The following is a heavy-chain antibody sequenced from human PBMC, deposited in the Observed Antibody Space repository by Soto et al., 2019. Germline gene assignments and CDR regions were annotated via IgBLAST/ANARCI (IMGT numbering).Heavy chain of an antibody. J-gene: IGHJ5*02. D-gene: IGHD3-22*01. V-gene: IGHV5-10-1*01. CDR1: GYSFTSYW. CDR3: ATVTYYYDSSGSSNWFDP. CDR2: IDPSDSYT. Sequence: AESMKISCKGSGYSFTSYWISWVRQMPGKGLEWMGRIDPSDSYTNYSPSFQGHVTISADKSISTAYLQWSSLKASDTAMYYCATVTYYYDSSGSSNWFDPWGQGTLVTVSS.